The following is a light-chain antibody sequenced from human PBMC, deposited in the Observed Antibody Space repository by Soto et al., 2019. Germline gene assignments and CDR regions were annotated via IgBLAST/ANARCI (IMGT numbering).Light chain of an antibody. Sequence: EIILTQSPDTLSLSPGETGTLSCRASQTVSSNYLAWCQQRPGQAPRLLIYGASTRAAGIPDRFSGSGSGTDFTLTITRLEPEDSAVYFCQQYTGPPTTFGQGTRLEIK. CDR2: GAS. V-gene: IGKV3-20*01. CDR3: QQYTGPPTT. J-gene: IGKJ5*01. CDR1: QTVSSNY.